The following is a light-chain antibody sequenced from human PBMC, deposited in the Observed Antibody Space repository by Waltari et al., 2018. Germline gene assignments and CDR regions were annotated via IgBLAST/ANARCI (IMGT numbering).Light chain of an antibody. CDR3: QQLNSFPFA. J-gene: IGKJ3*01. V-gene: IGKV1-9*01. CDR1: QAISTY. CDR2: SAS. Sequence: DIQLTQSPSFLTASVGDRVTITCRASQAISTYLAWYQQEPGKVPRLLIYSASSLQSGVPSRFSGSGSGTEFTLTISSLQPEDFATYYCQQLNSFPFAFGPGTKVEIK.